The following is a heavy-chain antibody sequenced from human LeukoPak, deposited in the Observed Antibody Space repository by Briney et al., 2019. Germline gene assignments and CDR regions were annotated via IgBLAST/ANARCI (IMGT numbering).Heavy chain of an antibody. V-gene: IGHV4-59*01. Sequence: SETLSLTCTVSGGSISSYYWSWIRQPPGKGLEWIGYIYYSGSTNYNPSLKSRVTISVDTSKNQFSLKLSSVTAADTAVYYCARNLGPGRYDILTGHNWFDPWGQGTLVTVSS. D-gene: IGHD3-9*01. CDR1: GGSISSYY. J-gene: IGHJ5*02. CDR3: ARNLGPGRYDILTGHNWFDP. CDR2: IYYSGST.